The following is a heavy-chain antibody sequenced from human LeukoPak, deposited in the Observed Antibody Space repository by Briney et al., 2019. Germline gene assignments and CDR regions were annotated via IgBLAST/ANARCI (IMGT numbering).Heavy chain of an antibody. CDR3: AKDRRDGYAIDY. CDR1: GFTFSTYA. Sequence: PGGSLRLSCAASGFTFSTYAMHWVRQAPGKGLEWVAVISFDGSYKYYADSVKGRFTISRDNSKNTLYLQMNSLRAEDTAVYYCAKDRRDGYAIDYWGQGTLVTVSS. V-gene: IGHV3-30*04. D-gene: IGHD5-24*01. CDR2: ISFDGSYK. J-gene: IGHJ4*02.